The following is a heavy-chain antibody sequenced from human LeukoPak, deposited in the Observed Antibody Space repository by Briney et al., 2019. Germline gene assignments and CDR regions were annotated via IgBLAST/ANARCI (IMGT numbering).Heavy chain of an antibody. V-gene: IGHV4-4*07. D-gene: IGHD3-22*01. J-gene: IGHJ4*02. CDR1: GASLNNYH. Sequence: ETLSLTCTVAGASLNNYHWTWIRQPAGKGLEWIGRIYLSGLSTSGSTNYNPSLSSRVTMSLDTSKKQFFLNLTSVTAADTAVYYCTRGYFDSSGHNSYALWGQGTLVTVSS. CDR3: TRGYFDSSGHNSYAL. CDR2: IYLSGLSTSGST.